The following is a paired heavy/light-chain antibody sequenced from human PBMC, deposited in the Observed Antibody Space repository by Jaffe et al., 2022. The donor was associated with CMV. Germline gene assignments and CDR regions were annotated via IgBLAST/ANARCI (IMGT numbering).Heavy chain of an antibody. CDR2: INQAGSDK. Sequence: EVQLLESGGGLVQPGGSLRLSCAASGFTFTTYWMSWVRQAPGKGLEWVANINQAGSDKNYVDSVKGRFTISRDNAKNSLYLQMNSLRAEDTAVYYCARLMVYAMSSTAGAFDIWGQGKRVTVSP. CDR3: ARLMVYAMSSTAGAFDI. V-gene: IGHV3-7*03. D-gene: IGHD2-8*01. CDR1: GFTFTTYW. J-gene: IGHJ3*02.
Light chain of an antibody. Sequence: QLVLTQSPSASASLGASVKLTCTLSSGHSNYAIAWHQQQPEKGPRYLMKLNSDGSHSKGDGIPDRFSGSSSGAERYLTISSLQSEDEADYYCQTWGSGIQVFGGGTKLTVL. CDR3: QTWGSGIQV. V-gene: IGLV4-69*01. J-gene: IGLJ3*02. CDR2: LNSDGSH. CDR1: SGHSNYA.